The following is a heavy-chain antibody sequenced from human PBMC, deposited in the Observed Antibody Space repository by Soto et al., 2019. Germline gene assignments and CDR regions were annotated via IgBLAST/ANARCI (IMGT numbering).Heavy chain of an antibody. CDR1: GFTFSSYA. CDR2: ISGSGGST. D-gene: IGHD3-3*01. V-gene: IGHV3-23*01. Sequence: GGSLRLSCAASGFTFSSYAMSWVRQAPGKGLEWASAISGSGGSTYYADSVKGRFTISRDNSKNTLYLKMNSLRAEDTAVYYCAKDLSTITIFGVVLGWFDPWGQGTLVTVSS. J-gene: IGHJ5*02. CDR3: AKDLSTITIFGVVLGWFDP.